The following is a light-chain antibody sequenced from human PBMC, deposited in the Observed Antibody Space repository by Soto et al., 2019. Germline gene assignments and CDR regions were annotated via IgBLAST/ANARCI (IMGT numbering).Light chain of an antibody. V-gene: IGKV1-6*01. J-gene: IGKJ1*01. CDR1: QSISSY. Sequence: IQMTQSPSSLSASVGDRVTITCRASQSISSYLNWYQQKPGKAPKLLIYKASTLKSGVPSRFSGSGSGTDFTLAISSLQPEDSATYYCLQDINYPWTFGQGTKVDIK. CDR2: KAS. CDR3: LQDINYPWT.